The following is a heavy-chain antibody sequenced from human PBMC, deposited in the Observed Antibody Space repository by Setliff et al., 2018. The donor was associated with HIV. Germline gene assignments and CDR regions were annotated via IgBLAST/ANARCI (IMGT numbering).Heavy chain of an antibody. V-gene: IGHV4-31*03. Sequence: PSETLSLTCTVSGGSISSGDYYWSWIRQPPGKGLEWIGYIYYSGSTYYKPSLKSRFTISVDTSKSQFSLRLNSVTATDTALYYCARGRFHRLHRPYSGSGSLGIQYFDYWGQGTLVTVSS. D-gene: IGHD3-10*01. J-gene: IGHJ4*02. CDR3: ARGRFHRLHRPYSGSGSLGIQYFDY. CDR2: IYYSGST. CDR1: GGSISSGDYY.